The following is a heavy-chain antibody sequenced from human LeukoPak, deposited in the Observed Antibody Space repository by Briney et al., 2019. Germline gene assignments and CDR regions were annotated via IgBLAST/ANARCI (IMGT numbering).Heavy chain of an antibody. CDR2: ISAYNGNT. Sequence: ASVKVSCKAPGYTFTSYGISWVRQAPGQGLEWMGWISAYNGNTNYAQKLQGRVTMTTDTSTSTAYMELRSLRSDDTAVYYCARDRIPYCSGGSCYYFDYWGQGTLVTVSS. J-gene: IGHJ4*02. D-gene: IGHD2-15*01. CDR3: ARDRIPYCSGGSCYYFDY. CDR1: GYTFTSYG. V-gene: IGHV1-18*04.